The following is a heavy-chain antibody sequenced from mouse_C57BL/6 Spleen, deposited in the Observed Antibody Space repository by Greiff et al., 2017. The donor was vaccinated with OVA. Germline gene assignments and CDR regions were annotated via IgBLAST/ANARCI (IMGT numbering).Heavy chain of an antibody. V-gene: IGHV14-2*01. CDR2: IDPEDGET. D-gene: IGHD1-1*01. Sequence: VQLKESGAELVKPRASVKLSCTASGFNIKDYYMHWVKQRTEQGLEWIGRIDPEDGETKYAPKFQGKATITADTSSNTAYLQLSSLTSEDTAVYYCARFFTTVVATRYFDVWGTGTTVTVSS. CDR1: GFNIKDYY. CDR3: ARFFTTVVATRYFDV. J-gene: IGHJ1*03.